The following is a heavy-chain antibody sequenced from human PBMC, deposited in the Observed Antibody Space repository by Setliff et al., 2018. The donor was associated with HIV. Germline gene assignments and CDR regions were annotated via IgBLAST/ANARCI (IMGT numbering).Heavy chain of an antibody. V-gene: IGHV1-46*01. D-gene: IGHD6-19*01. CDR3: ARGGSSGWPSNWFDP. CDR2: INPSGGST. CDR1: GYTFTSYY. J-gene: IGHJ5*02. Sequence: ASVKVSCKASGYTFTSYYMHWVRQAPGQGLEWMGIINPSGGSTSYAQKFQGRVTMTRDTSTSTVYTELSSLRSEDTAVYYCARGGSSGWPSNWFDPWGQGALVTVSS.